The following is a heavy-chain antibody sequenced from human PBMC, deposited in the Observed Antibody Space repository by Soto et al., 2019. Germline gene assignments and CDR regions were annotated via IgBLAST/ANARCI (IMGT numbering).Heavy chain of an antibody. J-gene: IGHJ6*02. CDR3: ARGGQYYYDSSGYYPGSYYYYGMDV. CDR2: IYYSGST. CDR1: GGSNSSYY. D-gene: IGHD3-22*01. Sequence: SETLSLTCTVSGGSNSSYYWSWIRQPPGKGLEWIGYIYYSGSTNYNPSLKSRVTISVDTSKNQFSLKLSSVTAADTAVYYCARGGQYYYDSSGYYPGSYYYYGMDVWGQGTTVTVSS. V-gene: IGHV4-59*01.